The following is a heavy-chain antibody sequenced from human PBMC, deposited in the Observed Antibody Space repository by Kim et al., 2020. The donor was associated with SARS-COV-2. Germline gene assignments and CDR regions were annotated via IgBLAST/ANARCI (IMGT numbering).Heavy chain of an antibody. Sequence: GGSLRLSCAASGFTFSSYAMSWVRQAPGKGLEWVSAISGSGGSTYYADSVKGRFTISRDNSKNTLYLQMNSLRAEDTAVYYCAKRGVDSSGYFDHRYPAPPKYYFDYWGQGTLVTVSS. CDR1: GFTFSSYA. CDR3: AKRGVDSSGYFDHRYPAPPKYYFDY. V-gene: IGHV3-23*01. D-gene: IGHD3-22*01. J-gene: IGHJ4*02. CDR2: ISGSGGST.